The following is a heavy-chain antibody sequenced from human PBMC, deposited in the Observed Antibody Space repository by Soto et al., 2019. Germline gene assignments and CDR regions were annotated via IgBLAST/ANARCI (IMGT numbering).Heavy chain of an antibody. CDR2: ISSNSAYI. Sequence: GGPLRLSCAASGFTFPSFTMTWVRQAPGKGLEWVSTISSNSAYIYYTDALRGRFTISRDNAKNSLHLQMNSLRAEDTAVYYCPREPSRDSCARGWFDPWGPGTLVTVSS. J-gene: IGHJ5*02. V-gene: IGHV3-21*01. CDR1: GFTFPSFT. CDR3: PREPSRDSCARGWFDP. D-gene: IGHD2-2*01.